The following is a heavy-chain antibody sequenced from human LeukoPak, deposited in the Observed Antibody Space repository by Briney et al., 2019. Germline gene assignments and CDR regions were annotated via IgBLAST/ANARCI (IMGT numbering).Heavy chain of an antibody. V-gene: IGHV2-5*02. D-gene: IGHD3-22*01. CDR2: LYWDDDE. Sequence: SGPTLVNPTQTLTLTCTFSGFSLSTSGVGVGWIRKPPGKALEWLALLYWDDDERYSPSLKSRLTITKDTSKNQVVLTMTNMDPVDTGTYYCAHSSTMIMDYWGQGTLVTVSS. CDR3: AHSSTMIMDY. CDR1: GFSLSTSGVG. J-gene: IGHJ4*02.